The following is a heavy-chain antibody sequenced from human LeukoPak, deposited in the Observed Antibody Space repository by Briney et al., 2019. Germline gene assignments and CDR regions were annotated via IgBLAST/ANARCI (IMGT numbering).Heavy chain of an antibody. CDR3: ARGYGGTIKNALDI. J-gene: IGHJ3*02. Sequence: PSETLSLTCTVSGYSISTGYYWDWIRQPPGKGLEWIGTFYHGGSTYYNPSLKSRVTIPVDTSKNQFSLKLSSVTAADTAVYYCARGYGGTIKNALDIWGQGTMVTVSS. CDR1: GYSISTGYY. D-gene: IGHD4-23*01. CDR2: FYHGGST. V-gene: IGHV4-38-2*02.